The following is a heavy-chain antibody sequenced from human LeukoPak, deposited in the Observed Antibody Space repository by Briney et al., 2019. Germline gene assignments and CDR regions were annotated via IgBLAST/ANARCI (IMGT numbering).Heavy chain of an antibody. D-gene: IGHD1-26*01. CDR1: GGSISSGSYS. Sequence: PSETLSLTCAVSGGSISSGSYSWSWIRQPPGKGLEWIGYIYPRGSTYYNPSLKSRVILSLDKSANQFSLNLSSVTAADTAMYYCARDGKRAQGGLDPWGQGILVTVSS. J-gene: IGHJ5*02. V-gene: IGHV4-30-2*01. CDR3: ARDGKRAQGGLDP. CDR2: IYPRGST.